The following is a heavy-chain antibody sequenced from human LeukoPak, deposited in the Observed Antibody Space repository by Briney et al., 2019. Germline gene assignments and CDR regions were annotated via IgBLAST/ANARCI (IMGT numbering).Heavy chain of an antibody. Sequence: SETLSLTCTVSGDSINSGGYYWSWIRQHPGKGLEWIGFIYYTGYTYSNPSLKSRFAISLDTSKNQFSLKLNSVTAADTAVYYCARDPGGFGELFGTSGLDVWGQGTTVLVSS. D-gene: IGHD3-10*01. CDR2: IYYTGYT. V-gene: IGHV4-31*03. CDR1: GDSINSGGYY. J-gene: IGHJ6*02. CDR3: ARDPGGFGELFGTSGLDV.